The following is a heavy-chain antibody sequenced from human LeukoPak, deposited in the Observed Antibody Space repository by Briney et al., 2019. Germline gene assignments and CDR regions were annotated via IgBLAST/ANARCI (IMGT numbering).Heavy chain of an antibody. Sequence: GGSLRLSCAASGFSFTKYAMSWVRQAPGKGLERVSGMSSSGDSTDYADSVKGRFTISRDNSKNTLYLQMDSLGFEGTAVFCGKVSFGGGVIPYFDSWGQGTVVTVSS. CDR1: GFSFTKYA. J-gene: IGHJ4*02. CDR2: MSSSGDST. V-gene: IGHV3-23*01. CDR3: KVSFGGGVIPYFDS. D-gene: IGHD3-16*02.